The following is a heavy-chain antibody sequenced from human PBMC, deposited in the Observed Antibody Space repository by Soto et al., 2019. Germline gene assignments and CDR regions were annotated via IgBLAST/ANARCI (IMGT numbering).Heavy chain of an antibody. V-gene: IGHV1-69*13. J-gene: IGHJ4*02. CDR1: GGTIRSYA. Sequence: GASVKVSCKXAGGTIRSYAISWVRQETGQRREWMGGIIPIFGTANYAQKFQGRVTITADESTSTAYMELSSLRSEDPAVFYFLLPPYGGNSWYYFAYWGQGTLVPVSS. D-gene: IGHD4-17*01. CDR3: LLPPYGGNSWYYFAY. CDR2: IIPIFGTA.